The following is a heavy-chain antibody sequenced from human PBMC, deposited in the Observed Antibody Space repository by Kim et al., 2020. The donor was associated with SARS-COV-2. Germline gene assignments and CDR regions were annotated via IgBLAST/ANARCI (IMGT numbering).Heavy chain of an antibody. Sequence: SETLSLTCAVYGGSFSGYYWSWIRQPPGKGLEWIGEINHSGSTNYNPSLKSRVTISVDTSKNQFSLKLSSVTAADTAVYYCARGQYKKLAYCGGDCRTKVTRLVWFDPWGQGTLVTVSS. CDR3: ARGQYKKLAYCGGDCRTKVTRLVWFDP. J-gene: IGHJ5*02. CDR1: GGSFSGYY. D-gene: IGHD2-21*02. V-gene: IGHV4-34*01. CDR2: INHSGST.